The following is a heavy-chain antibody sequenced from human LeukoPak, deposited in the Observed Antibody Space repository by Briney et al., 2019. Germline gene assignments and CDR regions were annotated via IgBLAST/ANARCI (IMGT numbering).Heavy chain of an antibody. CDR3: VTYSHFDY. Sequence: GESLKISCKGSGYRFPSHWIGWVRQMPGKGLEWMAIIYAGDSDTRYSPSFQGQVTISADKSINTAYLQWSSLKASDTAMYYCVTYSHFDYWGQGTLVTVSS. V-gene: IGHV5-51*01. CDR2: IYAGDSDT. CDR1: GYRFPSHW. D-gene: IGHD2-21*01. J-gene: IGHJ4*02.